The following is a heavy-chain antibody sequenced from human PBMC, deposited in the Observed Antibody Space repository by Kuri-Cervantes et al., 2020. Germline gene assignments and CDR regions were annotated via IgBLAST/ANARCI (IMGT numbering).Heavy chain of an antibody. CDR3: ARGRRSMVRGRNYYYMDV. J-gene: IGHJ6*03. CDR2: INHSGST. V-gene: IGHV4-34*01. CDR1: GGSFSGYY. Sequence: SQTLSLTCAVYGGSFSGYYWSWIRQPPGKGLEWIGEINHSGSTNYNPSLRSRVTISLDTSKNQFSLKLSSVTAADTAVYYCARGRRSMVRGRNYYYMDVWGKGTTVTVSS. D-gene: IGHD3-10*01.